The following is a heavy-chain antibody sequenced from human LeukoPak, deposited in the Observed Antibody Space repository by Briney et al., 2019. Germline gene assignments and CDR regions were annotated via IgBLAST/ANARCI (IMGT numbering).Heavy chain of an antibody. Sequence: SETLSLTCTFSGGSIRDDYWSWIRQPPGKGLEWIGNIYYSGSTKYNPSLKSRVTIPIDTSRNQFSLKLTSVTAADTAVYYCARVPHCSSNSCQAWFDPWGQGTLVTVSS. CDR3: ARVPHCSSNSCQAWFDP. CDR1: GGSIRDDY. D-gene: IGHD2-2*01. V-gene: IGHV4-59*01. J-gene: IGHJ5*02. CDR2: IYYSGST.